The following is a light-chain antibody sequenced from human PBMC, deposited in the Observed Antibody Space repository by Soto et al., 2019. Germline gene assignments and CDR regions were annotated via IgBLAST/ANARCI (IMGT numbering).Light chain of an antibody. CDR2: EVS. CDR1: SSDVGGYNY. Sequence: QSALTQPASVSGSPGQSITISCSGTSSDVGGYNYVSWYQQHPRKAPKLMIYEVSNRPSGVSNRFSGSKSGNTASLTISGLQAEDEADYYCSSYISSSTLHVVFGGGTNLTVL. J-gene: IGLJ2*01. CDR3: SSYISSSTLHVV. V-gene: IGLV2-14*01.